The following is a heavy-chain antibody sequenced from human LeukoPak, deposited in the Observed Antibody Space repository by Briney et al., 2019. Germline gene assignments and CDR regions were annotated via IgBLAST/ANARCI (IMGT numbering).Heavy chain of an antibody. J-gene: IGHJ4*02. D-gene: IGHD3-22*01. V-gene: IGHV4-34*01. CDR2: INHSGST. Sequence: SETLSLTCAVYGGSFSGYYWSWIRQPPGKGLEWIGEINHSGSTNYNPSLKSRVTISVDTSKNQFSLKLSSVAAADTAVYYCARDRYYYDSTGYYFDYWGQGTLVTVSS. CDR3: ARDRYYYDSTGYYFDY. CDR1: GGSFSGYY.